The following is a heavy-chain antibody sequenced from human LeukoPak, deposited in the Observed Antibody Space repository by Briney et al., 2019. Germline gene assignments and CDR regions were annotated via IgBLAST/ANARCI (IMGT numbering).Heavy chain of an antibody. V-gene: IGHV1-8*03. Sequence: ASVKVSCKASGYTFTSYDINWVRQATGQGLEWMGWMNPNSGNTGYAQKFQGRVTITTDESTSTACMELSSLRSEDTAVYYCASGPFYSGSSPGDYYYYMDVWGKGTTVTVSS. J-gene: IGHJ6*03. CDR2: MNPNSGNT. CDR3: ASGPFYSGSSPGDYYYYMDV. D-gene: IGHD1-26*01. CDR1: GYTFTSYD.